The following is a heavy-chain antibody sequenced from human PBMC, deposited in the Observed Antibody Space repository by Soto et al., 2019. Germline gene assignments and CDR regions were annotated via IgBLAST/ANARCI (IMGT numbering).Heavy chain of an antibody. CDR3: ARDRTSHCSSTSCYRGRWYYYYYGMDV. V-gene: IGHV4-4*07. CDR2: IYLRAST. J-gene: IGHJ6*02. CDR1: CVSISSYY. D-gene: IGHD2-2*01. Sequence: QVQLQESGPGLVKPSETLSLTCTVSCVSISSYYWTWIRQPAGKGLEWIGRIYLRASTNYNPSLKSRVTMSVDTSKNQFSLKLSSVTAADTAVYYCARDRTSHCSSTSCYRGRWYYYYYGMDVWGQGTTVTVSS.